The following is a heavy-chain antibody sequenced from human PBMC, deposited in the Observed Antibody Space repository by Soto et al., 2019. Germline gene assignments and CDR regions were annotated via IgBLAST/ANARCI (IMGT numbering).Heavy chain of an antibody. J-gene: IGHJ6*02. D-gene: IGHD3-3*01. CDR1: GGSVRSDDSY. CDR3: SRDRGYGFWTGYYGMDV. CDR2: NHYSSGT. Sequence: QVQLQESGPGLVKPSETLSLTCTLSGGSVRSDDSYWSWIRQAPGKGLEWIGYNHYSSGTNYNPSLKSRVSISVDTSKNQFSLNMTSATAADAAVYYCSRDRGYGFWTGYYGMDVWGQGTTVTVSS. V-gene: IGHV4-61*08.